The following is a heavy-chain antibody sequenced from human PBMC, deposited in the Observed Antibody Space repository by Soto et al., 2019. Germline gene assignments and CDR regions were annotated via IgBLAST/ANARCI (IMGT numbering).Heavy chain of an antibody. Sequence: GGSLRLSCAASGFTFTIFAMRWVRQSPGKGLEWVSTISGSGGSTYYADAVKGRFTISRDNSMGTLYLQMKSLRVEDTAIYYCAKEVSLGSTVDLGYWGQGTLVTVSS. D-gene: IGHD7-27*01. CDR1: GFTFTIFA. J-gene: IGHJ4*02. CDR3: AKEVSLGSTVDLGY. CDR2: ISGSGGST. V-gene: IGHV3-23*01.